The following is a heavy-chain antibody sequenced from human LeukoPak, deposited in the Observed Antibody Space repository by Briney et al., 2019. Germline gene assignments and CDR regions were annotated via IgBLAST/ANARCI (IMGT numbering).Heavy chain of an antibody. CDR3: ARDGPYYYGSGIDY. D-gene: IGHD3-10*01. Sequence: GGSLRLSCAAYGFTFSSYWMSWVRQAPGKGLECLSNIKQDGSEKYYVDSVKGRFTISRANAKNSLYLQMNSLRAEDTAVYYCARDGPYYYGSGIDYWGQGTLVTVSS. J-gene: IGHJ4*02. CDR2: IKQDGSEK. CDR1: GFTFSSYW. V-gene: IGHV3-7*03.